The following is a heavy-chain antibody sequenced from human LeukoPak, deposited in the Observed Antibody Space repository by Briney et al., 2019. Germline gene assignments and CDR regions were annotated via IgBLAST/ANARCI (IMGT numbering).Heavy chain of an antibody. CDR3: ARDPHHGSLDI. D-gene: IGHD1-14*01. Sequence: GGSLRLSRTASGFTFSTSWMTWVRQAPGKGLEWVALINQDGSKNYYVDSVKGRFTISRDNAKSSLFLQMNSLRAEDTALYYCARDPHHGSLDIWGQGTMVTVSS. CDR1: GFTFSTSW. J-gene: IGHJ3*02. CDR2: INQDGSKN. V-gene: IGHV3-7*01.